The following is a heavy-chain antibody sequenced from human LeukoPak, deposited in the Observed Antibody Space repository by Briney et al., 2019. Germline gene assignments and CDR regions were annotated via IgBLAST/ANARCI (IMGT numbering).Heavy chain of an antibody. V-gene: IGHV1-2*02. CDR3: ARGLVRGVIIYWFDP. D-gene: IGHD3-10*01. Sequence: ASVKVSCKASGYTFTSYDINWVRQATGQGLEWMGWINPNSGGTNYAQKFQGRVTMTRDTSISTAYMELSRLRSDDTAVYYCARGLVRGVIIYWFDPWGQGTLVTVSS. CDR1: GYTFTSYD. J-gene: IGHJ5*02. CDR2: INPNSGGT.